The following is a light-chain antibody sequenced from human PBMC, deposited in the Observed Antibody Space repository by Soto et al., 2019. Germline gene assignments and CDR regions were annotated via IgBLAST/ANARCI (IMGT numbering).Light chain of an antibody. CDR2: DAS. J-gene: IGKJ3*01. Sequence: EIVLTQSPATLSLSPGERATLSCRASQSVNSYLAWYQQKPGQAPRLLIYDASNRATGIPARFSGSGSGTAFTLTISGLEPEDFAVYYGQQRSTWPQVTFGPGTKVETK. V-gene: IGKV3-11*01. CDR1: QSVNSY. CDR3: QQRSTWPQVT.